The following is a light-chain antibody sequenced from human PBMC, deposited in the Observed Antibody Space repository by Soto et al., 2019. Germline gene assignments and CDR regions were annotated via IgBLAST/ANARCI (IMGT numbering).Light chain of an antibody. V-gene: IGKV3-20*01. CDR1: QSVSSSY. CDR2: GAS. CDR3: LQYGSSPFT. J-gene: IGKJ3*01. Sequence: EIVLTQSPGTLSLSPGERATLSCRASQSVSSSYLAWYQQKSGQAPRLLIYGASSRATGIPDRFSGSGSGTDFTLTISRLEPEDFAVYYCLQYGSSPFTFGPGTKVDIK.